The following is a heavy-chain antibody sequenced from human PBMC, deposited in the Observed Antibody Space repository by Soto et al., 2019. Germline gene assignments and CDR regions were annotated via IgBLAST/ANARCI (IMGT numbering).Heavy chain of an antibody. CDR2: FIPLFFTA. J-gene: IGHJ6*02. CDR3: QLRSVHFDDGGFPSFYYGLDV. CDR1: GGNFNNYT. V-gene: IGHV1-69*06. Sequence: VQLVQSGAEVKKPGSSVKVSCEASGGNFNNYTISWVRQAPGHGLEWMGGFIPLFFTASYSQTFQGRVTIIADRSPSAVYMELSSLRYEDTGVYYCQLRSVHFDDGGFPSFYYGLDVWGQGTTVTVS. D-gene: IGHD2-15*01.